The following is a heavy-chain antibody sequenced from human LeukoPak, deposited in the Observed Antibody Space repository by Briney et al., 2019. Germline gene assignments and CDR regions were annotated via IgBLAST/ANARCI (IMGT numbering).Heavy chain of an antibody. J-gene: IGHJ5*01. D-gene: IGHD1-26*01. CDR2: ISGSGGST. CDR1: GFTFSSYA. Sequence: PGGSLRLSCAASGFTFSSYAMSWVRQAPGKGLEWVSAISGSGGSTYYADSVKGRFTISRDNSKNTLYLQMNSLRVEDTAVYYCAKFSGPTTVGFDFWGQGALVTVSS. V-gene: IGHV3-23*01. CDR3: AKFSGPTTVGFDF.